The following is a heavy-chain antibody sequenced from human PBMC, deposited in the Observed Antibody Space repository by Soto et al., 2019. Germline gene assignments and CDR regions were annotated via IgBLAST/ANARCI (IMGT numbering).Heavy chain of an antibody. J-gene: IGHJ4*02. CDR2: ISAYNGNT. CDR1: GYTFSSYG. V-gene: IGHV1-18*01. D-gene: IGHD2-15*01. CDR3: ARPSRCGGGSCYSVGWDYFDH. Sequence: ASVKVSCKASGYTFSSYGISWVRQAPGQGLEWMGWISAYNGNTNYAQKLQGRVTMTTDTSTSTAYMQLRSLRSDDTAVYYCARPSRCGGGSCYSVGWDYFDHWGQGTLVTVSS.